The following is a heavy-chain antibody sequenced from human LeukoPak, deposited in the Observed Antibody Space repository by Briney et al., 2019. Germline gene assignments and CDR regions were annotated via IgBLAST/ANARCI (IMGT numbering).Heavy chain of an antibody. Sequence: SETLSLTCTVSGGSISSYYWSWIRQPPGGGLEWIGYIYYSGSTNYNPSLKSRVTISVDTSKNQFSLKLSSVTAADTAVYYCARDLRGLDYWGQGTLVTVSS. CDR2: IYYSGST. CDR1: GGSISSYY. CDR3: ARDLRGLDY. J-gene: IGHJ4*02. V-gene: IGHV4-59*01. D-gene: IGHD3-10*01.